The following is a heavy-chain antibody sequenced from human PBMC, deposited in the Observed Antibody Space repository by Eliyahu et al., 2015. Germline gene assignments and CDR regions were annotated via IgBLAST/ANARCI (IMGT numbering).Heavy chain of an antibody. CDR2: IRGDGNDK. D-gene: IGHD3-16*01. CDR1: GFAFSRFY. V-gene: IGHV3-74*01. J-gene: IGHJ4*02. Sequence: EVQLVESGGGLVQPGGSLRLSCAASGFAFSRFYMHWVRQAPGQGLVWVSRIRGDGNDKVYADAVKGRFTVSRDNAKNTVFLQMNSLRDEDTAVYYCVRDGDAFNFDYWGQGTLVSVSS. CDR3: VRDGDAFNFDY.